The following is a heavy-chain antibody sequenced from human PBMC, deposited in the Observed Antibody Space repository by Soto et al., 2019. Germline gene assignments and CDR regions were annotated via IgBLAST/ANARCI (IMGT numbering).Heavy chain of an antibody. J-gene: IGHJ1*01. CDR2: IYPNDSRV. V-gene: IGHV5-51*01. Sequence: GESLKISCQTSGYRFSSYWIVWVRQMPGKGLEWMGIIYPNDSRVKYNPSVQGQVTMSVDRSISTAYLQWSSLRASDTAVYYCAGPRYSSSSGYFQHWGQGTLVTVSS. D-gene: IGHD6-6*01. CDR3: AGPRYSSSSGYFQH. CDR1: GYRFSSYW.